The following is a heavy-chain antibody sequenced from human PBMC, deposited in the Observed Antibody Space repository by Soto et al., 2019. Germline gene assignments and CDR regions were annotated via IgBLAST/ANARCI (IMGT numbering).Heavy chain of an antibody. CDR3: ARDKGYYYDSSGYPDAFDI. Sequence: QVQLQESGPGLVKPSQTLSLTCTVSGGSISSGGYYWSWIRQHPGKGLEWIGYIYYSGSTYYNPSRKSRVTISVDTSKNQFSLKLSSVTAADTAVYYGARDKGYYYDSSGYPDAFDIWGQGTMVTVSS. J-gene: IGHJ3*02. V-gene: IGHV4-31*03. D-gene: IGHD3-22*01. CDR2: IYYSGST. CDR1: GGSISSGGYY.